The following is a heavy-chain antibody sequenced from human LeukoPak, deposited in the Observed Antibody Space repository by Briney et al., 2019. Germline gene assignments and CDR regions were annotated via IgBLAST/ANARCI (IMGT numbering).Heavy chain of an antibody. J-gene: IGHJ4*02. Sequence: GGSLILSCAASGFTFSSYGMHWVRQAPGKGLEWVAVISYDGSNKYYADSVKGRFTISRDNSKNTLYLQMNSLRAEDTAAYYCAKEEVGATTGDYWGQGTLVTVSS. V-gene: IGHV3-30*18. CDR3: AKEEVGATTGDY. D-gene: IGHD1-26*01. CDR2: ISYDGSNK. CDR1: GFTFSSYG.